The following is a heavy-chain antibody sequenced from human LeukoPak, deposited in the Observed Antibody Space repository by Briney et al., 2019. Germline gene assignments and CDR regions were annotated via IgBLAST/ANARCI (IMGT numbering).Heavy chain of an antibody. CDR2: INHSGST. Sequence: PSETLSLTCAVYGGSFSGYYWSWIRQPPGKGLEWIGEINHSGSTNYNPSLKSRVTISVDTSKNQFSLKLSSVTAADTAVYYCARVPHILWLGEPLLRVANWFDPWGQGTLVTVSS. J-gene: IGHJ5*02. CDR3: ARVPHILWLGEPLLRVANWFDP. D-gene: IGHD3-10*01. CDR1: GGSFSGYY. V-gene: IGHV4-34*01.